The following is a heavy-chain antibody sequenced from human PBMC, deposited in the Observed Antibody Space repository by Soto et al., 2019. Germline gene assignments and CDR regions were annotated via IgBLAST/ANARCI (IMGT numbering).Heavy chain of an antibody. CDR3: AKDPAAIPRGAFDI. Sequence: EVQLLESGGGLVKPGGSLRLSCAASGFTFSSYAMSWVRQAPGKGLEWVSAISGSGGSTDYAESVKGRFTISRDNSKNTVYLQMTSLRAEDTAVYYCAKDPAAIPRGAFDIWGRGTLVTVSS. V-gene: IGHV3-23*01. J-gene: IGHJ3*02. CDR2: ISGSGGST. CDR1: GFTFSSYA. D-gene: IGHD2-2*01.